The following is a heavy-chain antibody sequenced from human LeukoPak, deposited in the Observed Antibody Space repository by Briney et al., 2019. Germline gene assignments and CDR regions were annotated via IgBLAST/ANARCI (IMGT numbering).Heavy chain of an antibody. CDR3: ARRVRSSSWSSYFDY. CDR2: IHYSGST. Sequence: MPSETLSLTCTVSGGSINSYYWSWIRQPPGRGLEWIGSIHYSGSTSYNPSLRSRVTISVDKSKNQFFLKLSSVTATDTAVYYCARRVRSSSWSSYFDYWGQETLVTVSS. CDR1: GGSINSYY. J-gene: IGHJ4*02. V-gene: IGHV4-59*01. D-gene: IGHD6-13*01.